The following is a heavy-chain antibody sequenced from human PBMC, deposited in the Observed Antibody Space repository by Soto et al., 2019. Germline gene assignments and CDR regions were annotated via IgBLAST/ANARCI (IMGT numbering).Heavy chain of an antibody. Sequence: VQLVESGGVVVQPGGSLRLSCEASGFTFHAYTMHWVRQAPGKGLEWVSLITRDGSDQYYADSVKGRFTVSRDNSKNSLYLQMNSLRIEDTAMFYCAKEHDSGWPNFDSWGQGTLVTVSS. J-gene: IGHJ5*01. D-gene: IGHD6-19*01. V-gene: IGHV3-43*01. CDR1: GFTFHAYT. CDR2: ITRDGSDQ. CDR3: AKEHDSGWPNFDS.